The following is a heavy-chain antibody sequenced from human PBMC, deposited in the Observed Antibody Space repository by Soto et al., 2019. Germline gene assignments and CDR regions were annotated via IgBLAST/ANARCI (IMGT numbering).Heavy chain of an antibody. V-gene: IGHV1-2*04. CDR3: ARGDAGTTKDKGYYYYYMDV. J-gene: IGHJ6*03. CDR2: INPNSGGT. D-gene: IGHD1-7*01. CDR1: GYTFTGYY. Sequence: QVQLVQSGAEVKKPGASVKVSCKASGYTFTGYYMHWVRQAPGQGLEWMGWINPNSGGTNYAQKFQGWVTMTRDTSISTAYMELSRLRSDDTAVYYCARGDAGTTKDKGYYYYYMDVWGKVTTVTVSS.